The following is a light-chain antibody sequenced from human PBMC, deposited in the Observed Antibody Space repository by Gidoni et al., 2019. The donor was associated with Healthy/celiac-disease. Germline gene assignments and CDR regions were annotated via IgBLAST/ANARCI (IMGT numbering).Light chain of an antibody. CDR3: QQYGSSRGT. V-gene: IGKV3-20*01. Sequence: EIVLTQSPGTLSLSPGERATLSCSASQSVSSSYLAWYQQKPGQAPRLLIYGASSRATGITDRFSGSGSGTDFTLTISRLEPEDFAVYYCQQYGSSRGTCGQGTKVEIK. J-gene: IGKJ1*01. CDR1: QSVSSSY. CDR2: GAS.